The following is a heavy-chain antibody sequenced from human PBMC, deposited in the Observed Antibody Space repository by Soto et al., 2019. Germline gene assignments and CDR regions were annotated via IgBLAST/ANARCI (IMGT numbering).Heavy chain of an antibody. CDR3: ARDRYYYDSSGSYYYYYGMDV. CDR2: IYYSGST. CDR1: GGSISSGDYY. V-gene: IGHV4-30-4*01. Sequence: SETLSVTCTVSGGSISSGDYYWSWIRQPPGKGLEWIGYIYYSGSTYYNPSFKSRVTISVDTSKNQFSLKLSSVTAADTAVYYCARDRYYYDSSGSYYYYYGMDVWGQGTTVTVSS. D-gene: IGHD3-22*01. J-gene: IGHJ6*02.